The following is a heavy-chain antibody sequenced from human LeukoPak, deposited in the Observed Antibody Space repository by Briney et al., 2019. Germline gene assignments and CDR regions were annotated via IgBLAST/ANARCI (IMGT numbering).Heavy chain of an antibody. J-gene: IGHJ4*02. D-gene: IGHD3-16*01. CDR3: ARGGVQSYFDY. CDR1: GFTFSSYA. V-gene: IGHV3-30-3*01. Sequence: GRSLRLSCAASGFTFSSYAVHWVRQAPGKGLEWVAVISYDGSNKYYADSVKGRFTISRDNSKNTLYLQMNSLRAEDTAVYYCARGGVQSYFDYWGQGTLVTVSS. CDR2: ISYDGSNK.